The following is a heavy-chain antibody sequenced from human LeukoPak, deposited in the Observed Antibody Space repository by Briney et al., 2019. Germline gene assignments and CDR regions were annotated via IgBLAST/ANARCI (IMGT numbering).Heavy chain of an antibody. D-gene: IGHD2-21*02. J-gene: IGHJ5*02. CDR1: GFTFSSYV. Sequence: PGGSLRLSCAASGFTFSSYVMSWVRQAPGKGLEWVSSTSGSGGSTYYADSVKGRFTISRDNSKNTLSLQTNSLRAEDTAVYYCAKSGGDYAWGQGTLVTISS. CDR2: TSGSGGST. CDR3: AKSGGDYA. V-gene: IGHV3-23*01.